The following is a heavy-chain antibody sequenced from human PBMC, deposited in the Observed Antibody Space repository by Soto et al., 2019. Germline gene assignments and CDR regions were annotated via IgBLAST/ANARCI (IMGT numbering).Heavy chain of an antibody. Sequence: SETLSLTCSVSGGSITSNHWWSWVRQAPGKGLEWIGEIFHRGTSHHNPSLESRVTLSVDKSKNQFSLMLTSVTAADTAVYYCVSKYCPSTICYLFDNWGQGALVTVSS. CDR2: IFHRGTS. CDR3: VSKYCPSTICYLFDN. J-gene: IGHJ4*02. V-gene: IGHV4-4*02. CDR1: GGSITSNHW. D-gene: IGHD2-15*01.